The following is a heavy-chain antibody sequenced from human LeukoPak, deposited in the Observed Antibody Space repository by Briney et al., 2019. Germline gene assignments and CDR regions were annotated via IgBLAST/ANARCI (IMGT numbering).Heavy chain of an antibody. CDR3: AKERSSGWYFDY. D-gene: IGHD6-19*01. CDR1: GFTFSSYG. CDR2: IRYDGTNK. Sequence: PGGSLRLSCAASGFTFSSYGMHWVRQAPGKGLEWVAFIRYDGTNKYYADSVKGRFTISRDNSKNTLYLQMNSLRTEDTAVYYCAKERSSGWYFDYWGQGTLVTVSS. J-gene: IGHJ4*02. V-gene: IGHV3-30*02.